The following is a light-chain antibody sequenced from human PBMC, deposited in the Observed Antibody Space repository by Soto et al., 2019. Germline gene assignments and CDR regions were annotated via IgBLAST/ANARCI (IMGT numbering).Light chain of an antibody. CDR3: SSYTSSSTYV. J-gene: IGLJ1*01. V-gene: IGLV2-14*01. Sequence: LTQPASVSGSPGQSITISYTGTSSDVGGYNYVSWYQQHPGKAPKLMIYEVSNRPSGVSNRFSGSKSGNTASLTISGLQAEDEADYYCSSYTSSSTYVFGTGTKVTVL. CDR2: EVS. CDR1: SSDVGGYNY.